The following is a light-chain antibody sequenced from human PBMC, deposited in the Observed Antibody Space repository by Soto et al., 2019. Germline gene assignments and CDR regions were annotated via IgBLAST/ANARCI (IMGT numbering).Light chain of an antibody. J-gene: IGKJ4*01. CDR1: QGISNY. CDR2: AAS. CDR3: QKYNSALT. Sequence: DIQMTQSPSSLSASVGDRVTITCRASQGISNYLAWYQQKPGKVPKLLIYAASTLQSGVPSRFSGIGAETDFTLTISRLQPEDVATYYCQKYNSALTFGGGTKVEIK. V-gene: IGKV1-27*01.